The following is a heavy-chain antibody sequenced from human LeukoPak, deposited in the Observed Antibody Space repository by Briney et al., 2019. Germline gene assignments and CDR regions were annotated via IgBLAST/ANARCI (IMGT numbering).Heavy chain of an antibody. Sequence: PGGSLRLSCAASGFTFSSYSMNWVRQAPGKGLEWVSSISSSSSYIYYADSVKGRFTISRDNAKNSLYLQMNSLRAEDTAVYYCARAYCSSTGCYSPRPFTFDYWGQGTLVTVSS. CDR3: ARAYCSSTGCYSPRPFTFDY. J-gene: IGHJ4*02. V-gene: IGHV3-21*01. CDR1: GFTFSSYS. D-gene: IGHD2-2*01. CDR2: ISSSSSYI.